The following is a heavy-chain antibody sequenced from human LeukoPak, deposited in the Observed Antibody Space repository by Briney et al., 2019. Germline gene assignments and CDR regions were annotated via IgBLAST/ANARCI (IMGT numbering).Heavy chain of an antibody. Sequence: ASVKVSCKASGYTFTSYGISWVRQAPGQGLEWMGWISAYNGNTNYAQKLQGRVTMTTDTSTSTAYMELSSLRSEDTAVYYCARGHLGSGIVSLYYYYYMDVWGKGTTVTISS. CDR3: ARGHLGSGIVSLYYYYYMDV. CDR2: ISAYNGNT. V-gene: IGHV1-18*01. CDR1: GYTFTSYG. D-gene: IGHD3-10*01. J-gene: IGHJ6*03.